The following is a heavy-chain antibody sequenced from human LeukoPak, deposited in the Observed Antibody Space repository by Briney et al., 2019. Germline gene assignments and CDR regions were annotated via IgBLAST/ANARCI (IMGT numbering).Heavy chain of an antibody. J-gene: IGHJ5*02. Sequence: GGSPRLSCAASGFTFSSYGMHWVRQAPGKGLEWVAFIRYDGSNKYYADSVKGRFTISRDNSKSTLSLQMNSLRAEDTAIYYCVTYRQVMLPFEAWGQGTLVTVSS. CDR2: IRYDGSNK. CDR3: VTYRQVMLPFEA. V-gene: IGHV3-30*02. D-gene: IGHD5-18*01. CDR1: GFTFSSYG.